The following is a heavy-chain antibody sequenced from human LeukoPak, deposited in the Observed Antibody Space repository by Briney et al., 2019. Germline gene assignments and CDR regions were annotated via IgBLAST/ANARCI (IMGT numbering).Heavy chain of an antibody. Sequence: PGGSLRLSCAASGFTFSDYYMSWIRQAPGKGLEWVSYISSSGSTIYYADSVKGRFTISRDNAKNSLYLQMNSLRAEDTALYYCARVKYSGSSPHDYWGQGTLVTVSS. V-gene: IGHV3-11*04. J-gene: IGHJ4*02. CDR1: GFTFSDYY. CDR2: ISSSGSTI. D-gene: IGHD1-26*01. CDR3: ARVKYSGSSPHDY.